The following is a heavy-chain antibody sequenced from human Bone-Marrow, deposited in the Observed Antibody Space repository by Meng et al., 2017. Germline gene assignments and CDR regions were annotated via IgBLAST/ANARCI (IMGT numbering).Heavy chain of an antibody. D-gene: IGHD6-19*01. V-gene: IGHV3-7*01. Sequence: GGSLRLSCVASGFIFSNSWMIWVRQAPGKGLEWVANINQQGSEIYYVDSVKGRFTISRDTAKNSLYLQMDSLRAEDTALYYCASAPPASRWYWFDFWGQGSLVTVSS. CDR2: INQQGSEI. J-gene: IGHJ4*02. CDR1: GFIFSNSW. CDR3: ASAPPASRWYWFDF.